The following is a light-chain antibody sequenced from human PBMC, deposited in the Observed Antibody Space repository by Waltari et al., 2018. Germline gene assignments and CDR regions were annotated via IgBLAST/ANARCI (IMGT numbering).Light chain of an antibody. CDR3: QQYCTTPRT. CDR2: WAS. CDR1: QTIPYNSNDRNC. V-gene: IGKV4-1*01. Sequence: DIVMTQSPDSLAVFLGERATIRCRSRQTIPYNSNDRNCIAWYQQKAGQPPKLLISWASTRQSGVPDRFSGSGSGTDFTLTISSLQAEDVAVYYCQQYCTTPRTFGQGTKVEIK. J-gene: IGKJ1*01.